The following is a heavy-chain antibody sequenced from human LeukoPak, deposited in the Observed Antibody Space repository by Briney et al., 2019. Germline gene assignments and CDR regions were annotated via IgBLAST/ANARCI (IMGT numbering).Heavy chain of an antibody. J-gene: IGHJ4*02. CDR3: ARGSRGYSGYDKYYFDY. CDR1: GYTFTGYY. D-gene: IGHD5-12*01. CDR2: INPNSGGT. V-gene: IGHV1-2*02. Sequence: ASVKVSCKASGYTFTGYYMHWVRQAPGQGLEWMGWINPNSGGTNYAQKFQGRVTMTRDTSISTAYMELSRLRSDDTAVYYCARGSRGYSGYDKYYFDYWGQGTLVTVSS.